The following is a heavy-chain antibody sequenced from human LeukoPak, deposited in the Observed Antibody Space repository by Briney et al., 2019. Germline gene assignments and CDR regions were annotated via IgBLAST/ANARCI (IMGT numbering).Heavy chain of an antibody. CDR2: IKQDGSEK. D-gene: IGHD2-2*01. J-gene: IGHJ6*03. Sequence: AGGSLRLSCAASGFTFSSYWMNWVRQAPGKGLEWVANIKQDGSEKYYVDSVKGRFTISRDNAKNSLYLQMNSLRAEDTAVYYCARAAVVVPAAKAGWYYYYYMGVWGKGTTVTVSS. CDR1: GFTFSSYW. V-gene: IGHV3-7*01. CDR3: ARAAVVVPAAKAGWYYYYYMGV.